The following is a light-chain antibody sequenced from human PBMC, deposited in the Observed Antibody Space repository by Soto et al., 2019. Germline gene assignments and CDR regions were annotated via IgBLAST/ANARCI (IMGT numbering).Light chain of an antibody. V-gene: IGKV1-5*01. Sequence: DIRLTQSPAKLFASVGDRVTITRRASQSISSWLDWYQQKPGKAPKLLIYDASSLESGVPSRFSGSGSGTEFTLTISSLQPDDFATYYCQQYNSYPLTFGGGTKV. CDR1: QSISSW. J-gene: IGKJ4*01. CDR2: DAS. CDR3: QQYNSYPLT.